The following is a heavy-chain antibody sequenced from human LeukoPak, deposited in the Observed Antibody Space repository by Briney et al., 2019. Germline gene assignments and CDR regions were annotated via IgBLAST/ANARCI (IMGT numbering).Heavy chain of an antibody. V-gene: IGHV1-69*13. Sequence: SVKVSCKASGGTFSSYAFNWVRQAPGQGLEWMGGIIPIFDTANYAQKFQGRVTITADESTSTAYMELSSLRSEDTAVYYCARVAATTLMNYFDYWGQGTLVTVSS. CDR3: ARVAATTLMNYFDY. D-gene: IGHD1-1*01. CDR2: IIPIFDTA. J-gene: IGHJ4*02. CDR1: GGTFSSYA.